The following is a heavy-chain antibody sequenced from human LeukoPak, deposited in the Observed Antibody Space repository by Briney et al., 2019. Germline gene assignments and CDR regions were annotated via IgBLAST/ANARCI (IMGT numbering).Heavy chain of an antibody. CDR3: ARGFRGPWGGIDY. V-gene: IGHV3-48*03. J-gene: IGHJ4*02. D-gene: IGHD3-16*01. CDR2: ISSSGSTI. CDR1: GFTFSSYE. Sequence: GGSLRLSCAASGFTFSSYEMNWVRQAPGKGLEWVSYISSSGSTIYYADSVKGRFTISRDNAKNTLYLQMNSLRAEDTAVYYCARGFRGPWGGIDYWGQGTLVTVSS.